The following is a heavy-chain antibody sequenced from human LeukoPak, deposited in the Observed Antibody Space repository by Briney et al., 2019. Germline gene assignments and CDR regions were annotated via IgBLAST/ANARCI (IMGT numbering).Heavy chain of an antibody. CDR2: ISAYNGNT. Sequence: ASVKVSCKASGYTFTSYGISWVRQAPGQGLEWMGWISAYNGNTNYAQKLQGRVTMTTDTSTSTAYMELRSLRSDDTAVYYCARGWGITIFGVVGSYFDYWGQGTLVTVSS. V-gene: IGHV1-18*01. J-gene: IGHJ4*02. D-gene: IGHD3-3*01. CDR3: ARGWGITIFGVVGSYFDY. CDR1: GYTFTSYG.